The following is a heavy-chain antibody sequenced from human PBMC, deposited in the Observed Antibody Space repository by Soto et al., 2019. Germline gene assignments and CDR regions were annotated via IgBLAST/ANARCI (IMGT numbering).Heavy chain of an antibody. CDR2: IYYSGST. D-gene: IGHD3-22*01. CDR3: ARAYHISGYYYLDY. CDR1: GGSISSYY. J-gene: IGHJ4*02. Sequence: SETLSLTCTVSGGSISSYYWSWIRQPPGKGLEWIGYIYYSGSTNYNPSLKSRVTISVDTSKNQFFLKLSSVTAADTAVYYCARAYHISGYYYLDYWGQGTLVTVSS. V-gene: IGHV4-59*01.